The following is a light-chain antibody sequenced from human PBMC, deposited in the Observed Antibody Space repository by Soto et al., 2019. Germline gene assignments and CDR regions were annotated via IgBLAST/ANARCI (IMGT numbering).Light chain of an antibody. CDR2: DAS. CDR3: QQYNSYPT. CDR1: QSISSW. J-gene: IGKJ1*01. Sequence: DIQMTQSPSTLSASVGDRVTITCRASQSISSWLAWYQQKTGKAPKFLIYDASSLESGVPSRFSGSGSGTEFTLTISSLQPDDIATYYCQQYNSYPTFGQVTKVEIK. V-gene: IGKV1-5*01.